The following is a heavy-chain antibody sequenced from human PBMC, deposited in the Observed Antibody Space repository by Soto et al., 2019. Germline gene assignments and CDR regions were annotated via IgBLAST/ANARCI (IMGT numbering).Heavy chain of an antibody. CDR1: GFTFSSYA. CDR2: ISGSGGST. J-gene: IGHJ5*02. Sequence: GGSLRLSCAASGFTFSSYAMSWVRQAPGKGLEWVSAISGSGGSTYYADSVKGRFTISRDNSKNTLYLQMNSLRAEDRAVYYCAKDRKWVGINVGWFDPWGQGTLVTVSS. CDR3: AKDRKWVGINVGWFDP. D-gene: IGHD2-21*01. V-gene: IGHV3-23*01.